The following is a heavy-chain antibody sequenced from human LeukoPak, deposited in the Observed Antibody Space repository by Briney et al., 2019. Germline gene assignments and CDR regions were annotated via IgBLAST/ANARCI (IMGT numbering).Heavy chain of an antibody. CDR1: GFTFSSYA. V-gene: IGHV3-30-3*01. CDR3: ASPGPPGDGYNPPDY. CDR2: ISYDGSNK. D-gene: IGHD5-24*01. J-gene: IGHJ4*02. Sequence: GGSLRLSCAASGFTFSSYAMHWVRQAPGKGLEWVAVISYDGSNKYYADSMKGRITISRDNSKNTLFLQMNNLRSEDTAVYFCASPGPPGDGYNPPDYWGREPWSPSPQ.